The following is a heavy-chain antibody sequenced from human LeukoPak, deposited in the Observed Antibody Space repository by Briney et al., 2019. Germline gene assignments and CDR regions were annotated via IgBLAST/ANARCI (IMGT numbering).Heavy chain of an antibody. V-gene: IGHV4-59*01. CDR2: IYYSGST. Sequence: SETLSLTCTVSGGSISSYYWSWIRQPPGRGLEWIGYIYYSGSTNYNPSLKSRVTISVDTSKNQFSLKLSSVTAADTAVYYCARGRRADWFDPWGQGTLVTVSS. CDR1: GGSISSYY. CDR3: ARGRRADWFDP. J-gene: IGHJ5*02.